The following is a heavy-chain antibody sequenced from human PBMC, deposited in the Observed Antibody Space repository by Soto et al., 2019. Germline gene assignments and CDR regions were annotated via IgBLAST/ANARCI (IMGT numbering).Heavy chain of an antibody. V-gene: IGHV3-23*01. J-gene: IGHJ4*02. Sequence: EVQLLESGGGLVQPGGSLRLSCVASGFTFSSYAMGWVRQAPEKGLEWVSAIRDTGANTYYADSVKGRFTVSRDNSKNTLYLQMNSLRAEDTAVYYCAKYGLSTIGLFDYWGQGTLVTVSS. D-gene: IGHD5-12*01. CDR1: GFTFSSYA. CDR2: IRDTGANT. CDR3: AKYGLSTIGLFDY.